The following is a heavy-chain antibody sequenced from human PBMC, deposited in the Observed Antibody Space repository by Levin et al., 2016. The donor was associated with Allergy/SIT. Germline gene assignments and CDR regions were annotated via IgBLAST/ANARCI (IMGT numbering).Heavy chain of an antibody. Sequence: WIRQPPGKALEWLALIDWDDDKYYSTSLKTRLTISKDTSKNQVVLTMTNMDPVDTATYYCARGFGGVIVAGSSLFDYWGQGTLVTVSS. CDR3: ARGFGGVIVAGSSLFDY. V-gene: IGHV2-70*01. CDR2: IDWDDDK. J-gene: IGHJ4*02. D-gene: IGHD3-16*02.